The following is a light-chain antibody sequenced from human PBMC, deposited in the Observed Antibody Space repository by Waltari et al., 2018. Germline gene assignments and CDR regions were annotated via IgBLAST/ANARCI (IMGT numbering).Light chain of an antibody. CDR2: GKN. V-gene: IGLV3-19*01. CDR1: SLRSYY. Sequence: SSELTQDPAVSVALGQTVRITCQGDSLRSYYASWYQQKPGQAPVLVIYGKNNRPSGIPDLFSGSSSGNTASLTITGAQAEDEAGYYCNSRDSSGNHLVFGGGTKLTVL. CDR3: NSRDSSGNHLV. J-gene: IGLJ2*01.